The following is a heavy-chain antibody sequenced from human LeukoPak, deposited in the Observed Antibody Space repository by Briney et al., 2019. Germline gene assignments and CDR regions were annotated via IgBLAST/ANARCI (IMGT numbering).Heavy chain of an antibody. CDR1: GGSFSGYY. J-gene: IGHJ5*02. V-gene: IGHV4-34*01. CDR2: INHSGST. CDR3: ARGHLRYFVWLLSINWFDP. Sequence: SETLSLTRAVYGGSFSGYYWSWIRQPPGKGLEWFGEINHSGSTNYNPSLKSRVTISVDTSKNQFSLKLSSVTAADTAAYYCARGHLRYFVWLLSINWFDPWGQGTLVTVSS. D-gene: IGHD3-9*01.